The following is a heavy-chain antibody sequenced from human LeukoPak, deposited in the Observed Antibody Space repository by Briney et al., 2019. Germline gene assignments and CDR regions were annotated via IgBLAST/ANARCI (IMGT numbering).Heavy chain of an antibody. J-gene: IGHJ4*02. CDR1: GFTFSNYW. D-gene: IGHD3-22*01. CDR2: IHSDGSST. CDR3: ARHYDSDY. Sequence: PGGSLRLSCAASGFTFSNYWMHWVRQAPGKGLVWVSRIHSDGSSTYYADSVKGRFTISRDNAKNTLYLQMNSLRAEDTAVYYCARHYDSDYWGQGTLVTVSS. V-gene: IGHV3-74*01.